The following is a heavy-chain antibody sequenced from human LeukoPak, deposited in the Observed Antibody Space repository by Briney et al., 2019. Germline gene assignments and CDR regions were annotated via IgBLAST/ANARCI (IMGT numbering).Heavy chain of an antibody. CDR1: GFTFSSYS. D-gene: IGHD6-13*01. V-gene: IGHV3-21*01. J-gene: IGHJ4*02. CDR3: AREGIAAIYYFDY. Sequence: GGSLRLSCAASGFTFSSYSVNWVRQAPGKGLEWVSSISSSSSYIYYADSVKGRFTISRDNAKNSLYLQMNSLRAEDTAVYYCAREGIAAIYYFDYWGQGTLVTVSS. CDR2: ISSSSSYI.